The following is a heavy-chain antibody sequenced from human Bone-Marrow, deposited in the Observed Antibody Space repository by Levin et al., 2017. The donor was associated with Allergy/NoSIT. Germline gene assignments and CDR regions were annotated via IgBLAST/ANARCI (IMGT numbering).Heavy chain of an antibody. CDR3: ARAFYCACIDV. CDR1: GGAFIDYN. D-gene: IGHD2-15*01. V-gene: IGHV4-34*01. J-gene: IGHJ6*03. Sequence: SETLSLTCAVYGGAFIDYNWSWVRQSPGKGLEWIGEINQSGSTNYNPSPESRVTMSLATLRKRFSLSLSSLTAADTAVYCCARAFYCACIDVWGKGTPVTVS. CDR2: INQSGST.